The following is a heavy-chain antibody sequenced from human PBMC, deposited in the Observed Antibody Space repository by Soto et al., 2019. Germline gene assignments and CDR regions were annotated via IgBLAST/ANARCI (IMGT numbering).Heavy chain of an antibody. D-gene: IGHD5-12*01. Sequence: GESLKISCKGSGYSFTSYWIGWVRQMPGKGLEWMGIIYPGDSDTRYSPSFQGQVTISADKSISTAYLQWSSLKASDTAMYYCASNIGTDYYYYGMDVWGQGTTVTVSS. CDR1: GYSFTSYW. J-gene: IGHJ6*02. CDR3: ASNIGTDYYYYGMDV. V-gene: IGHV5-51*01. CDR2: IYPGDSDT.